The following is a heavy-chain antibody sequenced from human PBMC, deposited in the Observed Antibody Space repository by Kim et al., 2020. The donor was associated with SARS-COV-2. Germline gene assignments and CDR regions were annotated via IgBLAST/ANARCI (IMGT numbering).Heavy chain of an antibody. D-gene: IGHD3-3*01. CDR3: ASSHRTIFGVVEYMDV. J-gene: IGHJ6*02. Sequence: SETLSLTCTVSGGSISSGGYYWSWIRQHPGKGLEWIGYIYYSGSTYYNPSLKSRVTISVDTATNQFSLKLSSVTAADTAVYYYASSHRTIFGVVEYMDVWGQGTTVTVCS. V-gene: IGHV4-31*03. CDR1: GGSISSGGYY. CDR2: IYYSGST.